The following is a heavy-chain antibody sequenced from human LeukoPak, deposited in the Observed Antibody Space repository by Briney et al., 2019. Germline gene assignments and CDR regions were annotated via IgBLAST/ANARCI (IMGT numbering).Heavy chain of an antibody. CDR1: GFTFSNAW. D-gene: IGHD1-1*01. V-gene: IGHV3-15*01. CDR3: VGRPWNFDY. J-gene: IGHJ4*02. CDR2: IKSKNDGETR. Sequence: PGGSLRLSCAASGFTFSNAWVSWVRQCPGKGLEWVGRIKSKNDGETRDYAAPVKGRFTISRDESKAEVYLHMTSLKAEDTAVYYCVGRPWNFDYWGQGTLVTVSS.